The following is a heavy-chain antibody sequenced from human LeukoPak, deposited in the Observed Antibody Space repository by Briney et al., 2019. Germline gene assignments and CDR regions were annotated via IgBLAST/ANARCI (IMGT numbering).Heavy chain of an antibody. CDR3: VKGLVQTTMSYSVDY. D-gene: IGHD1-1*01. J-gene: IGHJ4*02. CDR2: ISKDGSDK. V-gene: IGHV3-30-3*01. Sequence: PGGSLRLSCAASGFAFSDYAMHWVRQAPGKGLEWVAVISKDGSDKYYPGSVRGRFTISRDNSKNTLYLQMNSLRAEDTAVYYCVKGLVQTTMSYSVDYWGQGALVTVSS. CDR1: GFAFSDYA.